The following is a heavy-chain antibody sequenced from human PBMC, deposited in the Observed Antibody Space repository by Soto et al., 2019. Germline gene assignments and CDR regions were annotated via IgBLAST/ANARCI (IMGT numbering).Heavy chain of an antibody. CDR2: IYNSGST. CDR3: ARGSTTEKVDS. J-gene: IGHJ4*02. V-gene: IGHV4-30-4*08. Sequence: TLSLTCTVSGGSISSSSYYWGWIRQPPGKGLEWIGNIYNSGSTYNNPSLKSRVTISADTSKNQFSLKLTSVTAADTAVYYCARGSTTEKVDSWGQGTLVTVSS. CDR1: GGSISSSSYY. D-gene: IGHD4-17*01.